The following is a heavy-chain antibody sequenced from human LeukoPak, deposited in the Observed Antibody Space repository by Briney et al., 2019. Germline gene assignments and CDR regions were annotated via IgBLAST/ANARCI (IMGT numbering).Heavy chain of an antibody. CDR2: MYSSGST. Sequence: PSETLSLTCSVSGRSISYAGYSSSWIRQPAGKGLEWIGRMYSSGSTNYNPSLNGRVSMSADTSKNQLSLRLRSLTAADTAVYYCARVDGYNYFESWGQGTLVSVSS. D-gene: IGHD5-24*01. CDR1: GRSISYAGYS. CDR3: ARVDGYNYFES. V-gene: IGHV4-61*02. J-gene: IGHJ4*02.